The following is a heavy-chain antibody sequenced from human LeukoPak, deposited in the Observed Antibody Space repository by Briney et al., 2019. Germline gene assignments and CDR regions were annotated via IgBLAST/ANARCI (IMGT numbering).Heavy chain of an antibody. CDR1: GFTFSSYW. CDR2: IKQDGSEK. V-gene: IGHV3-7*01. Sequence: PGGSLRLSCAASGFTFSSYWMSWVRQAPGKGLEWVANIKQDGSEKYYVDSVKGRFTISRDNAKNSLYLQMNSLRAEDTAAYYCARDVLTVINWFDPWGQGTLVTVSS. CDR3: ARDVLTVINWFDP. J-gene: IGHJ5*02. D-gene: IGHD4/OR15-4a*01.